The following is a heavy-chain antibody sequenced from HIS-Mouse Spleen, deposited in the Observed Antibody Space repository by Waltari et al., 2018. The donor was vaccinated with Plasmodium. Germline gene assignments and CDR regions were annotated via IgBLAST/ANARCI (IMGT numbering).Heavy chain of an antibody. CDR2: ISSSSSYI. V-gene: IGHV3-21*01. CDR1: GFTFSSYS. D-gene: IGHD1-1*01. J-gene: IGHJ4*02. Sequence: EVQLVESGGGLVKPGGSLRLSCASSGFTFSSYSMNWGRQAPGKGLELVSSISSSSSYIDYADSVKGRFTISRDNAKNSLYLQMNSLRAEDTAVYYCARDDAGQLELDYWGQGTLVTVSS. CDR3: ARDDAGQLELDY.